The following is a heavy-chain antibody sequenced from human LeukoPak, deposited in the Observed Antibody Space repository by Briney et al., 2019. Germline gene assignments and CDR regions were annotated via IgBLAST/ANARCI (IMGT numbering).Heavy chain of an antibody. CDR2: ISWNSGSI. D-gene: IGHD6-13*01. CDR1: GFTFDDYA. CDR3: AKDSGPGGSSWYYFDY. V-gene: IGHV3-9*01. J-gene: IGHJ4*02. Sequence: GGSLRLSCAASGFTFDDYAVHWVRQAPGKGLEWVSGISWNSGSIGYADSVKGRFTISRDNAKNSLYLQMNSLRAEDTALYYCAKDSGPGGSSWYYFDYWGQGTLVTVSS.